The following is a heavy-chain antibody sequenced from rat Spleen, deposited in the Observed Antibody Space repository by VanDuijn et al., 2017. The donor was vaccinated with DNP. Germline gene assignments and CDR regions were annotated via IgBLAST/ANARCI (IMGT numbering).Heavy chain of an antibody. CDR3: VRWNSGHFDY. CDR1: GFTFSNYD. Sequence: EVQLVESGGGLVQPGRSLKLSCAASGFTFSNYDMAWVRQAPTKGLEWVASISTSGGSTYYRDSVKGRFTVSRDNAKSTLHLQMNSLRSEDMATYYCVRWNSGHFDYWGQGVIVTVSS. D-gene: IGHD4-3*01. J-gene: IGHJ2*01. CDR2: ISTSGGST. V-gene: IGHV5-25*01.